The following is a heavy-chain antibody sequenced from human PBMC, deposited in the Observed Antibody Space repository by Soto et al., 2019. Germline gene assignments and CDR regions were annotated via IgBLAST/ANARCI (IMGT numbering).Heavy chain of an antibody. Sequence: GSLRLSCAASGFTFSSYEMNWVRQARGKGLEWVSYISSSGSTIYYADSVKGRFTISRDNAKNSLYLQMNSLRAEDTAVYYCACSKETLLWFGESSFDPWGQGTLVTVSS. V-gene: IGHV3-48*03. D-gene: IGHD3-10*01. CDR3: ACSKETLLWFGESSFDP. J-gene: IGHJ5*02. CDR1: GFTFSSYE. CDR2: ISSSGSTI.